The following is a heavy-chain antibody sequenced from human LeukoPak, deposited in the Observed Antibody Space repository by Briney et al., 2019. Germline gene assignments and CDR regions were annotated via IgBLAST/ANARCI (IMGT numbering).Heavy chain of an antibody. Sequence: GGSLRLSCAASGFTFSSYNMNWVRQAPGKGLEWVSSISSSSNYIYYADSVKGRFTISRDNAKNSLYLQMKSLRAEDTAVYYCARGETSQNIVTRKTYNWFDPWGQGTLVTISS. CDR2: ISSSSNYI. CDR3: ARGETSQNIVTRKTYNWFDP. J-gene: IGHJ5*02. V-gene: IGHV3-21*01. CDR1: GFTFSSYN. D-gene: IGHD2/OR15-2a*01.